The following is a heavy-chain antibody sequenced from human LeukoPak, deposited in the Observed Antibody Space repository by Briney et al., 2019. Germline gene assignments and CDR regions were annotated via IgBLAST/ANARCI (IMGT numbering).Heavy chain of an antibody. CDR2: ITSSGSTM. J-gene: IGHJ4*02. CDR3: ARGGFCSSTSCYGHFFDY. CDR1: GFTFSNFE. Sequence: PGGSLRLSCSASGFTFSNFEMNWVRQAPGKGLEWLSYITSSGSTMFYSDSVKGRFAISRDNAKNSLYLHLSSLRAEDTAVYYCARGGFCSSTSCYGHFFDYWGQGTLVTVSS. V-gene: IGHV3-48*03. D-gene: IGHD2-2*01.